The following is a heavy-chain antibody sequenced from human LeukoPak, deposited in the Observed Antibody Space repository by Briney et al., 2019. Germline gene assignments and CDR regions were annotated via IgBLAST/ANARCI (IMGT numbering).Heavy chain of an antibody. CDR3: ARDERFCNGDNHYPDLGY. CDR2: INPNTGDT. J-gene: IGHJ4*02. Sequence: GASVKVSCKASGYTFTGYYLSWVRQAPGQGLEWMGWINPNTGDTRYGQKFQGRVTLTRDTPIRTTYMELSSLRSDDTAVYYCARDERFCNGDNHYPDLGYWGQGTLVTVSS. D-gene: IGHD2-15*01. CDR1: GYTFTGYY. V-gene: IGHV1-2*02.